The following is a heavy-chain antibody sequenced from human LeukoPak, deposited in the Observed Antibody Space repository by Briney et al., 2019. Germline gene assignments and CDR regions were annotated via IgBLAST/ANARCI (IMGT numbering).Heavy chain of an antibody. CDR2: IRYGGSIK. Sequence: GGSLRLSCAASGVTFSSYGMNWVRQAPGKGLEWVAVIRYGGSIKYYADSVKGRFTISRDNSKNTLYLQMNSLRAEETAVYYCAKAGVYSGYSRGALGYWGQGTLVTVSS. CDR1: GVTFSSYG. V-gene: IGHV3-30*02. CDR3: AKAGVYSGYSRGALGY. D-gene: IGHD5-12*01. J-gene: IGHJ4*02.